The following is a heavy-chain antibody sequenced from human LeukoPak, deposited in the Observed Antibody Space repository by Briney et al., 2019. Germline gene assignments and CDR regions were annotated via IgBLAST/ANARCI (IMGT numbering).Heavy chain of an antibody. V-gene: IGHV1-24*01. CDR1: GYTLTELS. CDR3: ATVRDIVVVPAANWFDP. CDR2: FDPEDGET. Sequence: GASVKVSCKVSGYTLTELSMHWVRQAPGKGLEWMGGFDPEDGETIYAQKLQGRVTMTEDTSTDTAYMELSSLRSEDTVVYYCATVRDIVVVPAANWFDPWGQGTLVTVSS. D-gene: IGHD2-2*01. J-gene: IGHJ5*02.